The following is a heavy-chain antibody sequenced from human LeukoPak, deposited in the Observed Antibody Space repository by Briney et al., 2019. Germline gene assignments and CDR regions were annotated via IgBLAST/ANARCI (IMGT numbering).Heavy chain of an antibody. J-gene: IGHJ4*02. D-gene: IGHD4-23*01. CDR1: GLSFSSYG. Sequence: GGSLRLSCAASGLSFSSYGLHWVRQAPGRGLEWVAVIWYDGSNKFYTDSVKGRFTISRDNSKNTVYLQMNSLRAEDTAAYFCAKGGFTVAYFDYWGQGTLVTVSS. CDR3: AKGGFTVAYFDY. CDR2: IWYDGSNK. V-gene: IGHV3-33*06.